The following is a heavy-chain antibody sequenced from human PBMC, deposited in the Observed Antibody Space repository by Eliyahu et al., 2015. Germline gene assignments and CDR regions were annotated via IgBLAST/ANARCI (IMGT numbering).Heavy chain of an antibody. J-gene: IGHJ3*02. V-gene: IGHV3-21*01. D-gene: IGHD5-12*01. Sequence: EVQLVESGGGLVKPGGSLRXSXXASGFXFXSYSMNWVRQXPGKGLEWVSSISSSSSYIYYADSVKGRFTISRDNAKNSLYLQMNSLRAEDTAVYYCARGCGYDVYDAFDIWGQGTMVTVSS. CDR2: ISSSSSYI. CDR3: ARGCGYDVYDAFDI. CDR1: GFXFXSYS.